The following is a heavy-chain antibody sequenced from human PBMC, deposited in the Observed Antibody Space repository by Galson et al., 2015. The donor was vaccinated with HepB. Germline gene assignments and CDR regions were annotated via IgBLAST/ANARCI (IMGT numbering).Heavy chain of an antibody. CDR2: IIPILGIA. CDR1: GGTFSSYA. J-gene: IGHJ1*01. Sequence: SVKVSCKASGGTFSSYAISWVRQAPGQGLEWMGRIIPILGIANYAQKFQGRVTITADKSTSTAYMELSSLRSEDTAVYYCARNTEAYCGGDCYSFQHWGQGTLVTVSS. V-gene: IGHV1-69*04. CDR3: ARNTEAYCGGDCYSFQH. D-gene: IGHD2-21*02.